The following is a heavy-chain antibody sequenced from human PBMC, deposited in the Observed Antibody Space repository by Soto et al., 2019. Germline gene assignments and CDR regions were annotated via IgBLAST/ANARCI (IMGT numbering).Heavy chain of an antibody. V-gene: IGHV1-69*13. CDR2: IIPIFGTG. D-gene: IGHD6-25*01. J-gene: IGHJ6*02. Sequence: SLKASCKASGSTYSSYAISWVRKAPGPGLEWMGGIIPIFGTGNYSQKFQGRVTITADESTSTAYMELCSLKSEDTAVYYCAREVPFVAARRWVQPRANYGMDVWGQGTTVTGSS. CDR3: AREVPFVAARRWVQPRANYGMDV. CDR1: GSTYSSYA.